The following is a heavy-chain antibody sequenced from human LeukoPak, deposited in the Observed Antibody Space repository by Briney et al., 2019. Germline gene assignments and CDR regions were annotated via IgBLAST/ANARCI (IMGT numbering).Heavy chain of an antibody. V-gene: IGHV3-23*01. CDR1: GITFTSYA. Sequence: PGGALSLSCAAAGITFTSYAMNWVRQAAGKGPDWVSFISAGGSSTHYADSVKGRFTISRDNSNNTLYLQINSLRAEDTAAYYCAKGAQYDFSTGYTLEYFNVWGKGTLVTVSS. CDR2: ISAGGSST. CDR3: AKGAQYDFSTGYTLEYFNV. J-gene: IGHJ4*02. D-gene: IGHD3-3*01.